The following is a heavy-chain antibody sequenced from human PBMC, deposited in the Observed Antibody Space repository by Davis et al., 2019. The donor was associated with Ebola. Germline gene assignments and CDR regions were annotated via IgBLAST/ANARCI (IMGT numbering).Heavy chain of an antibody. V-gene: IGHV3-21*01. CDR2: ISSSSNYI. CDR1: GFTFSSNS. J-gene: IGHJ4*02. Sequence: PGESLKISCAASGFTFSSNSMNWVRQAPGKGLEWVSFISSSSNYIYYADSVKGRFTVSRDNAKNSLYLQMNSLRAEDTAVYYCARDFDRVRTWGQGTLVTVSS. D-gene: IGHD3-22*01. CDR3: ARDFDRVRT.